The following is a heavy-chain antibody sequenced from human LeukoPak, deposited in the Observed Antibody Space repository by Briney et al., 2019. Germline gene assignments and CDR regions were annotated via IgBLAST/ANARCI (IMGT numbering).Heavy chain of an antibody. Sequence: GESLTLSCAAPGFTFSDYYMSWIRPAPGQGLEWVPYICSSCSYTNYADSVKGRFTIPIDNTKNSLYLQINSLRAEETAVYYCAREANGSGVEYYYYGMDVWGQGTTVTVSS. CDR3: AREANGSGVEYYYYGMDV. CDR2: ICSSCSYT. D-gene: IGHD2-15*01. J-gene: IGHJ6*02. V-gene: IGHV3-11*05. CDR1: GFTFSDYY.